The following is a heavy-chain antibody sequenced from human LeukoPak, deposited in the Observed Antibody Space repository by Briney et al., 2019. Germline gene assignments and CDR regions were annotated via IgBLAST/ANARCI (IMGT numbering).Heavy chain of an antibody. CDR3: ARFPTSTSRDY. J-gene: IGHJ4*02. D-gene: IGHD1-1*01. V-gene: IGHV1-2*02. CDR2: INPITGGT. CDR1: GYTFTAYY. Sequence: ASVKVSCTTSGYTFTAYYIHWVRQAPGQGLEWMGWINPITGGTKYAQKFQGRVTMTRDSSISTAYMDLSRLTSDDTAMYYCARFPTSTSRDYWGQGTLVTVSS.